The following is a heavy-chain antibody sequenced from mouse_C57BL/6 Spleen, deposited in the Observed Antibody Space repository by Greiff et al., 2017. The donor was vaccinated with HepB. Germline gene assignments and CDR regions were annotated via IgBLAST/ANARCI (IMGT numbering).Heavy chain of an antibody. V-gene: IGHV6-3*01. D-gene: IGHD4-1*01. CDR2: IRLKSDNYAT. J-gene: IGHJ3*01. CDR3: TAGGTRFAY. CDR1: GFTFSNYW. Sequence: EVMLVESGGGLVQPGGSMKLSCVASGFTFSNYWMNWVRQSPEKGLEWVAQIRLKSDNYATHYAESVKGRFTISRDDSKSSVYLQMNNLGAEDTGSYYCTAGGTRFAYWGQGTLVTVSA.